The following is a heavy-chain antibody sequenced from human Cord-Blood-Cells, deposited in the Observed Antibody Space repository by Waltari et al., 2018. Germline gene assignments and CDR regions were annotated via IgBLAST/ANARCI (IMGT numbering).Heavy chain of an antibody. CDR3: ARGLEFFGAHYGDTKDY. J-gene: IGHJ4*02. CDR2: MNPNSGNT. V-gene: IGHV1-8*01. Sequence: QMQLVQSGAEVKKPGASVKVSCKDSGYTFTSYDIPRVRQATGQGLEWMGWMNPNSGNTGYAQKFQGRVTMTRNTSISTAYMELSSLRSEDTAVYYCARGLEFFGAHYGDTKDYWGQGTLVTVSS. D-gene: IGHD4-17*01. CDR1: GYTFTSYD.